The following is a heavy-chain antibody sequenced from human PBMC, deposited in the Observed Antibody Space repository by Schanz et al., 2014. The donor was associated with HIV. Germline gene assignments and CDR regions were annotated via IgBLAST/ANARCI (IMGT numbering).Heavy chain of an antibody. V-gene: IGHV3-74*02. CDR3: ARGVPAHSSGWYLDY. CDR2: IYSDGSTT. CDR1: FFTFSYSF. Sequence: EVQLVSSGGGLVKPGGSLRLSFPASFFTFSYSFLPFFLPFPGKGLVWVSRIYSDGSTTSYADSVKGRFTISRDNAKNTLYLQMNGLRAEDTAVYYCARGVPAHSSGWYLDYWGQGTLVIVSS. D-gene: IGHD6-19*01. J-gene: IGHJ4*02.